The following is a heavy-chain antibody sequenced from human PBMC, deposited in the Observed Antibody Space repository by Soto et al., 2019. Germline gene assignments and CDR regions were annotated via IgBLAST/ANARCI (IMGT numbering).Heavy chain of an antibody. Sequence: GGSLRLSCAASGFTFSDYFMNWVRQAPGKGLEWVSYTSNTGSNINYADSVRGRFTISRDNSKNTLYLQMNSLRAEDTAVYYCASSYTYGNRWFSDWGPGTLVTVSS. CDR2: TSNTGSNI. V-gene: IGHV3-11*04. CDR3: ASSYTYGNRWFSD. CDR1: GFTFSDYF. J-gene: IGHJ4*02. D-gene: IGHD6-13*01.